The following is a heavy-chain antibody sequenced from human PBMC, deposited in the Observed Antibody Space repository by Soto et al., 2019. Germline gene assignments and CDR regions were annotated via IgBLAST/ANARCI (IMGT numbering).Heavy chain of an antibody. V-gene: IGHV3-53*01. Sequence: EVQVVESGGDLIQPGGSLRLSCAASGFKVGSSYVTWVRQAPGKGLEWVSVIVGGGGTHYADSVTGRFTVSRDVSNNTVYLHMSSLRAEDTAVYFCATDSPNVGIGYFDSWGLGTLVTVSS. CDR3: ATDSPNVGIGYFDS. CDR2: IVGGGGT. J-gene: IGHJ4*02. D-gene: IGHD1-26*01. CDR1: GFKVGSSY.